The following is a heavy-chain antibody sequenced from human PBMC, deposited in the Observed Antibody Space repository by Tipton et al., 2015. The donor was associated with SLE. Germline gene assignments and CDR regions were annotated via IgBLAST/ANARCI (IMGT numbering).Heavy chain of an antibody. CDR2: IYHSGTT. V-gene: IGHV4-38-2*02. CDR3: VRLELPATKADY. CDR1: GFSISSYY. Sequence: LRLSCTVSGFSISSYYWGWIRQPPGKGLEWPGTIYHSGTTYYNPSLKSRLTLSIDTSKNQFSLKLSSVTAADTAVYYCVRLELPATKADYWGPGTLVTVSS. D-gene: IGHD5-24*01. J-gene: IGHJ4*02.